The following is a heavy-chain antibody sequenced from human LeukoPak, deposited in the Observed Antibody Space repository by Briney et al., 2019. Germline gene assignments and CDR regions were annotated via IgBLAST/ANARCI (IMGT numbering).Heavy chain of an antibody. J-gene: IGHJ6*01. CDR1: GYTFTNYD. D-gene: IGHD3-3*01. CDR3: ARGISSRQIGYYFMDV. V-gene: IGHV1-8*01. Sequence: ASVKVSCKASGYTFTNYDVNWVRQAPGQGIGWMGWMKPINGNTAYGQKFQGRATLTRDTSRDTAYMDLSSLGPDDTAVYFCARGISSRQIGYYFMDVWGKGATVTVSS. CDR2: MKPINGNT.